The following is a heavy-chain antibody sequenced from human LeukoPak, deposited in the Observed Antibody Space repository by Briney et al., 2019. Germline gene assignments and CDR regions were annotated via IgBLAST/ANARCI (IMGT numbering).Heavy chain of an antibody. Sequence: ASVKVSCKASGYTFTSYGISWVRQAPGQGLEWMGWISAYNGNTNYAQKLQGRVTMTTDTSTSTAYMELRSLRAEDTAVYYCAKDPSAVAVAGYYFDYWGQGTLVTVSS. CDR2: ISAYNGNT. CDR3: AKDPSAVAVAGYYFDY. D-gene: IGHD6-19*01. J-gene: IGHJ4*02. V-gene: IGHV1-18*01. CDR1: GYTFTSYG.